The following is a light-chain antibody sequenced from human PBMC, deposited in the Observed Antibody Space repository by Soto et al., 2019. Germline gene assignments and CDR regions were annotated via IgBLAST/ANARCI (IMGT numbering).Light chain of an antibody. CDR2: DVS. CDR1: TSDVGAYNY. V-gene: IGLV2-14*01. J-gene: IGLJ1*01. Sequence: QSALTQRASVSGSPGQSITISCTGTTSDVGAYNYVSWFQQYPGKAPKLMIYDVSTRPSGVSYRFSGSKSGNTASLTISGLQAEDEADYYCSSYTTTDTYVFGTGTKLTVL. CDR3: SSYTTTDTYV.